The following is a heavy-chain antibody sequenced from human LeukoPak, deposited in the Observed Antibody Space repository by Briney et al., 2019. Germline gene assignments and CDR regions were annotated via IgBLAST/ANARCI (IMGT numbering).Heavy chain of an antibody. Sequence: SGPALVKPTQTLTLTCTFSGFSLSTSGMCVSWIRQPPGKALEWLARIDWDDDKYYSTSLKTRLTISKDTSKNQVVLTMTNMDPVDTATYYCAMTTVTIPPSDYWGQGTLVTVSS. CDR2: IDWDDDK. D-gene: IGHD4-17*01. V-gene: IGHV2-70*11. J-gene: IGHJ4*02. CDR1: GFSLSTSGMC. CDR3: AMTTVTIPPSDY.